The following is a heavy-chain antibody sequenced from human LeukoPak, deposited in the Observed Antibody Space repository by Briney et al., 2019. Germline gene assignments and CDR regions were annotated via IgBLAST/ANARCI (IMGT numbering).Heavy chain of an antibody. CDR2: IHSSGST. J-gene: IGHJ5*02. V-gene: IGHV4-4*07. D-gene: IGHD1-26*01. CDR3: AGGLVGTTGEQNWFDP. Sequence: SETLSLTCTVSAGSFSRYYWSWLRRPAGKGREWIGRIHSSGSTNYNPPLERPVPISLDESQNHSSLRLTSVTAADTAVYYCAGGLVGTTGEQNWFDPWGQGTLVTVSS. CDR1: AGSFSRYY.